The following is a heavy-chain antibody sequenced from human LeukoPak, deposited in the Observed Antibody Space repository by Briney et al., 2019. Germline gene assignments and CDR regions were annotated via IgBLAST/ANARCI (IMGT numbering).Heavy chain of an antibody. Sequence: GGSLRLSCAASEFTFSSYAMSWVRQAPGKGLEWVSTIIGNGRRTSYAGSVKGRFTIPRDNSKNTLYLQMNSPRAGDTAVYYCAKGGSDYIWGSYRPFEYWGQGTLVTVSS. CDR2: IIGNGRRT. CDR1: EFTFSSYA. D-gene: IGHD3-16*02. J-gene: IGHJ4*02. V-gene: IGHV3-23*01. CDR3: AKGGSDYIWGSYRPFEY.